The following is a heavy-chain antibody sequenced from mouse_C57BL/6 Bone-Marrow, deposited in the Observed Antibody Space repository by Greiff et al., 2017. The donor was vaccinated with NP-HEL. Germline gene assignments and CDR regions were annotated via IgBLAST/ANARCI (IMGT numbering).Heavy chain of an antibody. CDR2: IYPGSGST. CDR3: AREGIYYDYDGHYYAMDY. J-gene: IGHJ4*01. D-gene: IGHD2-4*01. CDR1: GYTFTSYW. V-gene: IGHV1-55*01. Sequence: QVQLQQSGAELVKPGASVKMSCKASGYTFTSYWITWVKQRPGQGLEWIGDIYPGSGSTNYNEKFKSKATLTVDTSSSTAYMQLSSLTSEDSAVYYCAREGIYYDYDGHYYAMDYWGQGTSVTVSS.